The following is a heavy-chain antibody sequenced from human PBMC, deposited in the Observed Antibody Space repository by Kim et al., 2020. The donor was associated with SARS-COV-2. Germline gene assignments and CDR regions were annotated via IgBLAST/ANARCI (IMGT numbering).Heavy chain of an antibody. J-gene: IGHJ4*02. Sequence: SETLSLTCNVSGASLSSSPYDWSLLCHGQYKELRWEVIRQYSGTTDHSQHAEIRGTVSAGPYHNQFSLTVKSATAADTAVYYCARGFDVNGFYPDRGYYFDHWGQGSLVTVSS. CDR3: ARGFDVNGFYPDRGYYFDH. CDR2: RQYSGTT. CDR1: GASLSSSPYD. V-gene: IGHV4-39*07. D-gene: IGHD3-3*01.